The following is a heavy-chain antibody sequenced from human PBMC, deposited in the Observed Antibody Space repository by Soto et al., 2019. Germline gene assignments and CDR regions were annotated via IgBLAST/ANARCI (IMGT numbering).Heavy chain of an antibody. CDR1: GFTFSRYG. D-gene: IGHD7-27*01. Sequence: WGTLRLSCAASGFTFSRYGMHWVRQAPGKGLERVAAIWYDGSNKYYADSVKGRFTIPRDNSNNTLYLQMNSLRAEHTAVSYLGRVLGLCVNDLEIWCPGTMVTVSS. CDR3: GRVLGLCVNDLEI. V-gene: IGHV3-33*01. CDR2: IWYDGSNK. J-gene: IGHJ3*02.